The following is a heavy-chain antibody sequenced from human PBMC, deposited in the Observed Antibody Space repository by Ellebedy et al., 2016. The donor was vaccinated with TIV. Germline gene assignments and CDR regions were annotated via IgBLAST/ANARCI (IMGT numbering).Heavy chain of an antibody. J-gene: IGHJ5*02. V-gene: IGHV3-30-3*01. CDR3: WITLDAFDH. CDR2: TSYDGSFK. CDR1: GFTFSTYD. D-gene: IGHD3-16*01. Sequence: PGGSLRLSCEASGFTFSTYDMTWVRQAPGKGLAWVAVTSYDGSFKYYADSVKGRFTISRDNSKNTLYRQMNSLRVEDTAVDYCWITLDAFDHWGQGTLVTVSS.